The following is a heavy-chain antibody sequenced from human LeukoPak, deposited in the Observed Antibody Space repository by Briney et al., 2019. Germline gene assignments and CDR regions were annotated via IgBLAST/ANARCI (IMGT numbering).Heavy chain of an antibody. V-gene: IGHV4-4*02. D-gene: IGHD6-13*01. CDR2: IYHSGST. CDR1: GGSISSSNW. CDR3: ARDGGPGIAAAGGAFDI. J-gene: IGHJ3*02. Sequence: PSGTLSLTCAVSGGSISSSNWWSWVRQPPGKGLEWIGEIYHSGSTNYNPSLKSRVTISVDKSKNQFSLKLSSVTAADTAVYYCARDGGPGIAAAGGAFDIRGQGTMVTVSS.